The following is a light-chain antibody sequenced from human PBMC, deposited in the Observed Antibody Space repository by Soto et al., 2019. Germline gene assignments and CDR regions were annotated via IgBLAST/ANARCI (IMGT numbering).Light chain of an antibody. V-gene: IGKV3-20*01. CDR2: GAX. Sequence: VWPLSXRTLSLSLKEXXXXXXXASQSVSTTYLAWYHQXTGQSARLPTSGAXKSPTGIPDTFTASGYGTDLTLTISRLEPEGIAVYYCQQYGSSGTSGEGTKPEIK. CDR3: QQYGSSGT. CDR1: QSVSTTY. J-gene: IGKJ1*01.